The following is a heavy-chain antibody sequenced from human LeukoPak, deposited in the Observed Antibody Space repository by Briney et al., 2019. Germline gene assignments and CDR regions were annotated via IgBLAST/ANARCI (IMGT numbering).Heavy chain of an antibody. Sequence: SETLPLTCTVSGGSISSYYWSWIRQPPGKGLEWIGYIYYSGSTNYNPSLKSRVTISVDTSKNQFSLKLSSVTAADTAVYYCARHKTYSFDPWGQGTLVTVSS. V-gene: IGHV4-59*08. J-gene: IGHJ5*02. D-gene: IGHD4-11*01. CDR1: GGSISSYY. CDR2: IYYSGST. CDR3: ARHKTYSFDP.